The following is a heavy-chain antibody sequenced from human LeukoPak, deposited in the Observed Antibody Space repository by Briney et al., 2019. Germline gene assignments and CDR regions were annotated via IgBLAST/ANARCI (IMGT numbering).Heavy chain of an antibody. CDR2: ISYDGSNK. V-gene: IGHV3-30*01. CDR1: GFTFSSYA. D-gene: IGHD6-13*01. J-gene: IGHJ4*02. CDR3: ARDITAAGHFDY. Sequence: GGPLRLSCAASGFTFSSYAMHWVRQAPGKGLEWVAVISYDGSNKYYADSVKGRFTISRDNSKNTLHLQMNSLRAEDTAVYYCARDITAAGHFDYWGQGTLVTVSS.